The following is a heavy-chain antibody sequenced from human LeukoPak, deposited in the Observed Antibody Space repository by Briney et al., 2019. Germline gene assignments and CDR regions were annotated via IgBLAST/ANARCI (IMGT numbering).Heavy chain of an antibody. Sequence: PGGSLRLSCAASGLTFRNFAMSWDRQAPGKGLEWLAVTSGDEDSTYYADSVRGHFVISTDTSKNTSFLHMNSLRAEDTAVYYCTIDLMTGFSSGWHFGYWGQGTLVTVSS. CDR3: TIDLMTGFSSGWHFGY. J-gene: IGHJ4*02. D-gene: IGHD6-19*01. V-gene: IGHV3-23*01. CDR2: TSGDEDST. CDR1: GLTFRNFA.